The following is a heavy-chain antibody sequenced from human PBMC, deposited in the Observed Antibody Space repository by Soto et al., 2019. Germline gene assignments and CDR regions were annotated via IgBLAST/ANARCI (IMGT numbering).Heavy chain of an antibody. Sequence: ASVKVSCKASGYTFTGYYMHWVRQAPGQGLERMGWINPNSGGTNYAQKFQGWVTMTRDTSISTAYMELRSLRSVDSAVYYCARGRGDYWFDPWGQGTQVTVSS. V-gene: IGHV1-2*04. CDR3: ARGRGDYWFDP. CDR1: GYTFTGYY. D-gene: IGHD2-21*02. CDR2: INPNSGGT. J-gene: IGHJ5*02.